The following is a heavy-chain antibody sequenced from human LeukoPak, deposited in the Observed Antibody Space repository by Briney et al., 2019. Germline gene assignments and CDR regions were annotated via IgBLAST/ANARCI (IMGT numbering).Heavy chain of an antibody. V-gene: IGHV3-23*01. D-gene: IGHD3-10*01. CDR2: ITGSGRDT. CDR1: GFTFSTYA. Sequence: PGGSLRLSCAASGFTFSTYAMNWVRQAPGKRLEWVSSITGSGRDTYCAGSVKGRITISRDNSRNTLYLQMNSLRAEDTAVYYCAKDQAAAVLLLLPGLFDYWGQGTLVTVSS. CDR3: AKDQAAAVLLLLPGLFDY. J-gene: IGHJ4*02.